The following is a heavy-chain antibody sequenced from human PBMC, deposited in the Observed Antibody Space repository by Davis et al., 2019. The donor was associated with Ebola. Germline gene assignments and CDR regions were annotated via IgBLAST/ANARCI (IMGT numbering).Heavy chain of an antibody. D-gene: IGHD6-6*01. V-gene: IGHV3-74*01. Sequence: PGGSLRLSCAASGFTFSSYWMHWVRQAPGKGLVWVSRINSDGSSTSYADSVKGRFTISRDNAKNTLYLQMNSLRAEDTAVYYCAREGGPVYSSSSLKGYYYYGMDVWGQGTTVTVSS. J-gene: IGHJ6*02. CDR3: AREGGPVYSSSSLKGYYYYGMDV. CDR1: GFTFSSYW. CDR2: INSDGSST.